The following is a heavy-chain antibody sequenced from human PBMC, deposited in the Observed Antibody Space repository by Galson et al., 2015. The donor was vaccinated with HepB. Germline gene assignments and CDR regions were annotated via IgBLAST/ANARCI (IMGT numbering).Heavy chain of an antibody. CDR3: ALLSYEDYFDY. V-gene: IGHV3-30*02. CDR2: IRYDGSSK. J-gene: IGHJ4*02. CDR1: GFTFSSYG. D-gene: IGHD3-22*01. Sequence: LRLSCAASGFTFSSYGMHWVRQAPGKGLEWVAFIRYDGSSKYYADSVKGRFTISRDNSKNTLYLQMNSLRAEDTAVYYCALLSYEDYFDYWGQGTLVTVSS.